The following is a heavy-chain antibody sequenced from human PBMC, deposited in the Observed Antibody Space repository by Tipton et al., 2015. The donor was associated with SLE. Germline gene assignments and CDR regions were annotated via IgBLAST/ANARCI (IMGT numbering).Heavy chain of an antibody. CDR3: ARGNGWYDWY. D-gene: IGHD6-19*01. Sequence: SLRLSCAVSGGSISSTIWWNWVRQPPGKGLEWIGEIYHSGSTNYNPSLKSRVTISVDKSKNQFSLKLSSVTAADTAVYYCARGNGWYDWYWGQGTLVTVSS. CDR2: IYHSGST. CDR1: GGSISSTIW. V-gene: IGHV4-4*02. J-gene: IGHJ4*02.